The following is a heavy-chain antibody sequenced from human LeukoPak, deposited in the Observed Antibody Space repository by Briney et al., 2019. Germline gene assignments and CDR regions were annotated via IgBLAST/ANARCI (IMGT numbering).Heavy chain of an antibody. CDR2: IHYSGST. J-gene: IGHJ4*02. CDR1: GGSISSSNYY. Sequence: PSETLSLTCTVSGGSISSSNYYWGWIRQPPGKGLEWIESIHYSGSTYYNPSLKSRVTISVDTSKNQVSLKLTSVTAADTAVYYCARLRWLQLGYFDYWGQGTLVTVSS. CDR3: ARLRWLQLGYFDY. V-gene: IGHV4-39*01. D-gene: IGHD5-24*01.